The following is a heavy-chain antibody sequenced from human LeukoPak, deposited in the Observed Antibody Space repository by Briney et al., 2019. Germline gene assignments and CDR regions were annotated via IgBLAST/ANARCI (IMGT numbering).Heavy chain of an antibody. CDR1: GYTFTNYS. V-gene: IGHV1-18*01. CDR3: ASGRYSSSSPHYYYYYMDV. CDR2: ISAYSGNT. D-gene: IGHD6-6*01. Sequence: ASVKVSCKASGYTFTNYSISWVRQAPGQGLEWMGWISAYSGNTHYSHKLQGRVTMTTDTSTSTGYMELRSLRSDDTAVYYCASGRYSSSSPHYYYYYMDVWGKGTTVTASS. J-gene: IGHJ6*03.